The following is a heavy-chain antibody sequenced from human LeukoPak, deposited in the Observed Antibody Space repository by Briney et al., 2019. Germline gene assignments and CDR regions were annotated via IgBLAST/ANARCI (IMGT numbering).Heavy chain of an antibody. V-gene: IGHV3-30*18. Sequence: GGSLRLSCVASGFTFSSLGMHWVRQAPGKGLEWVAVISSDGSKKNYADSVKGRLTLSRDNSKDTLYLQMNGLRAEDTAVYFCAKQSAGSAAWYSLHYDFWGQGTLVTVSS. CDR2: ISSDGSKK. CDR3: AKQSAGSAAWYSLHYDF. D-gene: IGHD6-13*01. CDR1: GFTFSSLG. J-gene: IGHJ4*02.